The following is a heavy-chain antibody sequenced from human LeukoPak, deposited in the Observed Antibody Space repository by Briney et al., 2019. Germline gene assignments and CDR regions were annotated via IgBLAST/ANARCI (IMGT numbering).Heavy chain of an antibody. CDR3: ARDGTPMYSTGWVYMDV. D-gene: IGHD6-25*01. CDR1: GFTFSSYE. CDR2: ISSNGDTI. J-gene: IGHJ6*03. V-gene: IGHV3-48*03. Sequence: GGSLRLPCPASGFTFSSYEKNRVRQAPGKGLEWPSYISSNGDTIHYADSVKGRFTIFKDNAKDSLSLQMNSLRAEDTAVYYCARDGTPMYSTGWVYMDVWGKGTTVTISS.